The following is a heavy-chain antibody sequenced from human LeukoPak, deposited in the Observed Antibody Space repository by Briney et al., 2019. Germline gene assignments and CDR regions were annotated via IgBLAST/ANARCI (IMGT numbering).Heavy chain of an antibody. Sequence: GGSLRLSCAASGFTFSSYAMHWVRQAPGKGLEWVAVISYDGSNKYYADSVKGRFTISRDNSKNTLYLQVNSLRAEDTAVYYCARDGLDYWGQGTLVTVSS. CDR2: ISYDGSNK. CDR3: ARDGLDY. V-gene: IGHV3-30-3*01. J-gene: IGHJ4*02. CDR1: GFTFSSYA.